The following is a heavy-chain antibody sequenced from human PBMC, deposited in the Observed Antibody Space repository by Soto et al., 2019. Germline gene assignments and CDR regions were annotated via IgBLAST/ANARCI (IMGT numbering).Heavy chain of an antibody. CDR3: EPQLELGWFDP. CDR1: GFTFSNYA. J-gene: IGHJ5*02. CDR2: ISGSGGST. V-gene: IGHV3-23*01. Sequence: EVQLLESGGGLVQPGGSLRLSCAASGFTFSNYAMSWVRQAPGKGLEWVSAISGSGGSTYYADSVKGRFTISRDNSKNTLFLQMISLRAEDTAVYYCEPQLELGWFDPWGQGTLVTVSS. D-gene: IGHD1-1*01.